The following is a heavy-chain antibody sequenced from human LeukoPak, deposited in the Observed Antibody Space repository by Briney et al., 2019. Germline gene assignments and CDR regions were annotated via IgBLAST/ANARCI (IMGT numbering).Heavy chain of an antibody. Sequence: SQTLSLTCAISGDSVSSNSAAWNWIRQSPSRGLEWLGRTYYRSKWYYHYAVSMKSRIIVNPDTSKNQFSLQLNSVTAADTAVYYCARDGPRGYYDSSVQYIQHWGQGTLVTVSS. J-gene: IGHJ1*01. D-gene: IGHD3-22*01. CDR2: TYYRSKWYY. CDR3: ARDGPRGYYDSSVQYIQH. V-gene: IGHV6-1*01. CDR1: GDSVSSNSAA.